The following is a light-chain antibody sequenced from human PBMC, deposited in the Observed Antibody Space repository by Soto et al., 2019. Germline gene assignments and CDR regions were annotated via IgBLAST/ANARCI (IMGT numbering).Light chain of an antibody. CDR1: SSDIGGYNY. V-gene: IGLV2-14*01. J-gene: IGLJ2*01. CDR3: SSYKTSSTVVV. Sequence: QSVLTQPASVSGSPGQSITISCTGTSSDIGGYNYVSWYQQHPGKAPKLMIFGVSDRPSGVSNRFSGSKSGTTASLTISGLQAEDEADYYCSSYKTSSTVVVFGGGTKVTVL. CDR2: GVS.